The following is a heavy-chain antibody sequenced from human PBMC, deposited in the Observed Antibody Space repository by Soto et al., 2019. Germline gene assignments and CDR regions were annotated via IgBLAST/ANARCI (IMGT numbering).Heavy chain of an antibody. V-gene: IGHV4-61*01. Sequence: QVQLQESGPGLVKPSETLSLTCTVSGGSLSSGSYYWSWIRQPPGKGLEWIGYIYFSGTTNYNPSLKSRVTISVDTSTNQFSLKLTSVTAADTAVYYCARIPVDTYMINWFDPCGQGTLVTVSS. CDR1: GGSLSSGSYY. CDR2: IYFSGTT. J-gene: IGHJ5*02. CDR3: ARIPVDTYMINWFDP. D-gene: IGHD5-18*01.